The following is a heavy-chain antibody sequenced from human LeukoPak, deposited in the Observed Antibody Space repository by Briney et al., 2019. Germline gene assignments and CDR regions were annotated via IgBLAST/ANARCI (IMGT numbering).Heavy chain of an antibody. CDR3: ARDHCPDGVCA. CDR2: IDTGGNI. CDR1: GLTVSSSY. V-gene: IGHV3-53*01. D-gene: IGHD2-8*01. Sequence: GGSLRLSCAASGLTVSSSYMSWVRQTPGKGLEWVSVIDTGGNIHYAYSVKGRFTISRDNSKNTLYLQMNSLRVEDTAIYYCARDHCPDGVCAWGQGTLVTVSS. J-gene: IGHJ5*02.